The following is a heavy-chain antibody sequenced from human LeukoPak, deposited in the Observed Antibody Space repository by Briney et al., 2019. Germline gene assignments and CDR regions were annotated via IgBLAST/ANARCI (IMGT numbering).Heavy chain of an antibody. CDR2: IYSGGST. V-gene: IGHV3-53*05. D-gene: IGHD3-3*01. J-gene: IGHJ6*03. CDR3: AKNFNYYYMEV. CDR1: GFTVSSNY. Sequence: GGSLRLSCSASGFTVSSNYMSWVRQAPGKGLEWVSVIYSGGSTYYADSVKGRFTISRDNSKNTLYLQMNSLRAEDTAVYYCAKNFNYYYMEVWGKGTTVTVSS.